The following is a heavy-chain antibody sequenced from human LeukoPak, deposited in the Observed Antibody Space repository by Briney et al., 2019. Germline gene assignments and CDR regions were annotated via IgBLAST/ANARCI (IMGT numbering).Heavy chain of an antibody. CDR1: GGSVSSNVHY. Sequence: SETLSLTCTVSGGSVSSNVHYWGWIRQPPGKGLEWIGYMLDTVTTKDNPSLKSRFTLSADTSKNQFSLRLTSVTAADTAVYYCATIKRGNIFGYFDFWGQGIPVTVSS. V-gene: IGHV4-61*08. CDR3: ATIKRGNIFGYFDF. D-gene: IGHD5-18*01. CDR2: MLDTVTT. J-gene: IGHJ4*02.